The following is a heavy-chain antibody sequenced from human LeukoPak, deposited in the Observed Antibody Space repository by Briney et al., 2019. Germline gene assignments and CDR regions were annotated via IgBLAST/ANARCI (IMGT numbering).Heavy chain of an antibody. D-gene: IGHD1-26*01. CDR3: ARRGGSGRAFDY. CDR2: IYYTGST. CDR1: GASISGGTYY. J-gene: IGHJ4*02. Sequence: TPSETLSLTCSVSGASISGGTYYWGWIRQPPGKGLEWIGSIYYTGSTFDNPSLKSRVTKSVDTSKNQFSLKLSSVTAADTAVYYCARRGGSGRAFDYWGQGTLVTVSS. V-gene: IGHV4-39*01.